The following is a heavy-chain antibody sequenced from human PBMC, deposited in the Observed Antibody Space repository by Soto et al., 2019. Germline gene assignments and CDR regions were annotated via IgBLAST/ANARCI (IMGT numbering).Heavy chain of an antibody. D-gene: IGHD4-4*01. Sequence: TLYITLTVSGGSISSGDYYWSWKRQPPGKGLEWIGYIYYSGSTYYNPSLKSRVTISVDTSKNQFSLKLSSVTAADTAVYYCAREDYSSNTRHYWGQGTLVTVSS. CDR3: AREDYSSNTRHY. CDR1: GGSISSGDYY. J-gene: IGHJ4*02. CDR2: IYYSGST. V-gene: IGHV4-30-4*01.